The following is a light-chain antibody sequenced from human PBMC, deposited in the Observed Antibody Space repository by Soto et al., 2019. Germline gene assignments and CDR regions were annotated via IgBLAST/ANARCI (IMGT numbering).Light chain of an antibody. Sequence: EIVLTQSPGTLSLCPGEITTLSCRASQSVGSSYLAWYQHKPGQAPRLLIYGATSRANGIPDRFSGSGPGTDFTLTISRLEPEDFAVYYSQQYRSSPITFGQGTRLEIK. CDR3: QQYRSSPIT. V-gene: IGKV3-20*01. CDR2: GAT. J-gene: IGKJ5*01. CDR1: QSVGSSY.